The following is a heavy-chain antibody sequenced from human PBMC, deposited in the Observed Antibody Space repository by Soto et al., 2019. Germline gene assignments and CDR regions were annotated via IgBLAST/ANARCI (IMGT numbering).Heavy chain of an antibody. Sequence: EVHLLESGGGLVQPGGSLKISCAVSGFTFSSYAMSWVRQAPGKGLEWVSGISGTGRVTNYAESVKGRSTISRDNPKNTLYLEMKSLRVEDTAVYYCAKDVHYDIVTGIEYFDHWGQGTLVTVSS. CDR1: GFTFSSYA. J-gene: IGHJ1*01. CDR2: ISGTGRVT. D-gene: IGHD3-9*01. CDR3: AKDVHYDIVTGIEYFDH. V-gene: IGHV3-23*01.